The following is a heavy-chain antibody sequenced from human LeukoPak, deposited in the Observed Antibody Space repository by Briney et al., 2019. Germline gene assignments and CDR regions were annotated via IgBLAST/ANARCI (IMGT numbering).Heavy chain of an antibody. CDR3: ARDYKIPQQYCSVTSCYLFDY. CDR2: IYPSDGST. V-gene: IGHV1-46*01. CDR1: GYTFTSYY. J-gene: IGHJ4*02. D-gene: IGHD2-2*01. Sequence: ASVTVSCKASGYTFTSYYMHWVRQAPGQGLEWMGIIYPSDGSTTYAQDFQGRVTMTRDTSTSTVYMELSSLRSEDTAVYYCARDYKIPQQYCSVTSCYLFDYWGQGTLVTVSS.